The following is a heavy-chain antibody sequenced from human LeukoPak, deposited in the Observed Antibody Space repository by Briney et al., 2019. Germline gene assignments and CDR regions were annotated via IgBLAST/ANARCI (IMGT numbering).Heavy chain of an antibody. V-gene: IGHV1-8*02. J-gene: IGHJ4*02. CDR2: MNPNSGDT. CDR1: GSTFRSYD. CDR3: ARGPYGTGSHFDF. Sequence: ASVKVSCKASGSTFRSYDISWVRQATGQGLEWMGWMNPNSGDTGYTQRFQGRVTMTRDTSISTAYMELSSLRSEDTGVYYCARGPYGTGSHFDFWGQGTLVTLSS. D-gene: IGHD3-10*01.